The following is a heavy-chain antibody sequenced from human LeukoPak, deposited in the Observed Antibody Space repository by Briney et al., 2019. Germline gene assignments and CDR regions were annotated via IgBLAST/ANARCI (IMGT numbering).Heavy chain of an antibody. Sequence: HSETLSLTRSVSGDSISISNYFWGWSRQPPGKGLERLASRSSTGITHYYPSLESRISVSVEPSKNQFSLMLPSLTAADTAVYYCAFSGWFWGAFDYWGQGILVTVSS. V-gene: IGHV4-39*01. J-gene: IGHJ4*02. D-gene: IGHD6-19*01. CDR1: GDSISISNYF. CDR3: AFSGWFWGAFDY. CDR2: RSSTGIT.